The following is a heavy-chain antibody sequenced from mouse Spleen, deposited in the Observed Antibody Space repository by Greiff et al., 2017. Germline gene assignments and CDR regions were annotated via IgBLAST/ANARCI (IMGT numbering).Heavy chain of an antibody. CDR1: GYSITSGYY. CDR3: ARDRIYYDYDENFDY. CDR2: ISYDGSN. D-gene: IGHD2-4*01. Sequence: ESGPGLVKPSQSLSLTCSVTGYSITSGYYWNWIRQFPGNKLEWMGYISYDGSNNYNPSLKNRISITRDTSKNQFFLKLNSVTTEDTATYYCARDRIYYDYDENFDYWGQGTTLTVSS. J-gene: IGHJ2*01. V-gene: IGHV3-6*01.